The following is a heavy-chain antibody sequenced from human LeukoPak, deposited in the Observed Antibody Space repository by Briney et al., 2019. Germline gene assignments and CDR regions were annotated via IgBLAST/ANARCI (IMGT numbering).Heavy chain of an antibody. D-gene: IGHD3-3*01. CDR3: ARGGIDFWSGYYAREFDY. CDR2: IYPGDSDT. CDR1: GYSFTSYW. J-gene: IGHJ4*02. V-gene: IGHV5-51*01. Sequence: GGSLKISCKGSGYSFTSYWIGWVRQMPGKGLEWMGIIYPGDSDTRYSPSFQGQVTISADKSISTAYLQWSSLKASDTAMYYCARGGIDFWSGYYAREFDYWGQGTLVTVSS.